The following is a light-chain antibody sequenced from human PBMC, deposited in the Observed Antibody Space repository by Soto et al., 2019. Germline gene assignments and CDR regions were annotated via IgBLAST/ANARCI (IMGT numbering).Light chain of an antibody. CDR1: QSISTY. CDR3: QQSYSTTWT. J-gene: IGKJ1*01. V-gene: IGKV1-39*01. Sequence: DIQTTQSPSSLSASAGDRVTITCRASQSISTYVSWYQQKPGKTPKLLIYAASSLQRGVPSRFSGSGSETDFTLTISSLQPEDFATYSCQQSYSTTWTFGQGTKVDIK. CDR2: AAS.